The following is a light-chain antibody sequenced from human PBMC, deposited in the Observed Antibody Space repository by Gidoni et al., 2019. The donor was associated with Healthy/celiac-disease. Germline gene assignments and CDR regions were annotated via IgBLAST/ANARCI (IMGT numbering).Light chain of an antibody. Sequence: IVLTHTPATLSLSPGERATLSCRASQSLISYLTWYHQKPGQAPKLLIYDASNRATGIPARFSGSGSGTDFTLTSSSLEPEDFAVYYCQQRSNWPLTFGGGTKVEIK. CDR2: DAS. CDR3: QQRSNWPLT. CDR1: QSLISY. V-gene: IGKV3-11*01. J-gene: IGKJ4*01.